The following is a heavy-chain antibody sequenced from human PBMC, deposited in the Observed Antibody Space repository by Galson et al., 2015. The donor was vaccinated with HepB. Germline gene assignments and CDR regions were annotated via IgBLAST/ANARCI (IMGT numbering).Heavy chain of an antibody. V-gene: IGHV3-23*01. Sequence: SLRLSCAASGFTFNNYAMSWVRQAPGKGLEWVSAVSGDGDSTYYADSVKGRFTISRGNSMNTLYLQMNSLRAEDTAVFYCAKEGAGRVAAILREFDYWGQGTLVTVSS. CDR2: VSGDGDST. J-gene: IGHJ4*02. CDR3: AKEGAGRVAAILREFDY. CDR1: GFTFNNYA. D-gene: IGHD2-15*01.